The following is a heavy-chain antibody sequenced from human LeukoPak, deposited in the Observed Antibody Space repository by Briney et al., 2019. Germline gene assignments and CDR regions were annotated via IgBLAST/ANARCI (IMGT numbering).Heavy chain of an antibody. CDR3: AKSVWVTFGGVPSPPDY. Sequence: EGSLRLSCAASGFTFSDYYMSWMRQAPGKGLEWVSYISSSGSTIYYADSVKGRFTISRDNAKNSLYLQMNSLRAEDTAVYYCAKSVWVTFGGVPSPPDYWGQGTLVTVSS. CDR1: GFTFSDYY. CDR2: ISSSGSTI. V-gene: IGHV3-11*01. D-gene: IGHD3-16*01. J-gene: IGHJ4*02.